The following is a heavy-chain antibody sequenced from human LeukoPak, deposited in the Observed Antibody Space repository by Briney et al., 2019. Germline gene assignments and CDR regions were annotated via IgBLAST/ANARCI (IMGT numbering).Heavy chain of an antibody. Sequence: SQTLSLTYTVSGGSISSGSYFWSWIRQPAGKGLEWIGRIYTSGSTNYNPSLKSRVTISVDTSKNRFSLKLSSVTAADTAVYYCAGFWSGYYGFDYWGQGTLVTVSS. CDR1: GGSISSGSYF. D-gene: IGHD3-3*01. CDR3: AGFWSGYYGFDY. CDR2: IYTSGST. J-gene: IGHJ4*02. V-gene: IGHV4-61*02.